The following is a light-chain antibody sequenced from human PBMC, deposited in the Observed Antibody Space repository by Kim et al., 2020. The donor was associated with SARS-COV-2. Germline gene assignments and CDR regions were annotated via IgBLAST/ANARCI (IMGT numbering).Light chain of an antibody. CDR1: QSVSSDY. V-gene: IGKV3-20*01. CDR3: QQYGTSLIT. Sequence: SPGERATLSCRASQSVSSDYLAWYQQKSGQAPRLLIYGASGRATGIPDRFSGSGSGTDFTLTINRLEPEDFAVYYCQQYGTSLITFGQGTRLEIK. CDR2: GAS. J-gene: IGKJ5*01.